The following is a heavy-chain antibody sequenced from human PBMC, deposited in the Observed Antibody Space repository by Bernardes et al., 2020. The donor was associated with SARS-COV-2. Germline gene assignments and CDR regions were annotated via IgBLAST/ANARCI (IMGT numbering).Heavy chain of an antibody. V-gene: IGHV5-51*01. D-gene: IGHD4-17*01. Sequence: GASLKISCKGSGYGFSTYWIAWVRQMPGKGLDWMGIIYPGDSDTKYSPSFQGRVTISADKSVNTAYLQWSSLKASDTAIYYCARRRYGDFGVDVWGQGTTVTVSS. J-gene: IGHJ6*02. CDR1: GYGFSTYW. CDR2: IYPGDSDT. CDR3: ARRRYGDFGVDV.